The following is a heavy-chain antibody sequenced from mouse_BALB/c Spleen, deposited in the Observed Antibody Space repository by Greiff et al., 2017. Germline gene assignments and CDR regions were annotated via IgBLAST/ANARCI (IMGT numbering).Heavy chain of an antibody. Sequence: VQLQESGAELAKPGASVKMSCKASGYTFTSYWMHWVKQRPGQGLEWIGYINPSTGYTEYNQKFKDKATLTADKSSSTAYMQLSSLTSEDSAVYYCARGSSYTEDYFDYWGQGTTLTVSS. D-gene: IGHD1-1*01. J-gene: IGHJ2*01. CDR3: ARGSSYTEDYFDY. CDR2: INPSTGYT. V-gene: IGHV1-7*01. CDR1: GYTFTSYW.